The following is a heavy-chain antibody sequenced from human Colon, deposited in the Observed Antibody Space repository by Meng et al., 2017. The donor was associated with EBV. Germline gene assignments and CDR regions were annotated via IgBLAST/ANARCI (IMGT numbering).Heavy chain of an antibody. Sequence: QVHLRESGPGLVKPSGPLPLTCGVSGVSISSNIRWTWVRQPPGKGLEWIGDIDDSGSTNYNPSLNSRISISLDKSKNHFSLKVNSVTAADTAVYYCARGKQDAWELLAYWGQGALVTVSS. D-gene: IGHD1-26*01. CDR3: ARGKQDAWELLAY. V-gene: IGHV4-4*02. CDR2: IDDSGST. J-gene: IGHJ4*02. CDR1: GVSISSNIR.